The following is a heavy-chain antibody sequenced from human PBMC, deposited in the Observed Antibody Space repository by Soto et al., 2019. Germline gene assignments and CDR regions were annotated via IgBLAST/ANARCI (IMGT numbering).Heavy chain of an antibody. D-gene: IGHD5-12*01. CDR2: ISYDGSNK. V-gene: IGHV3-30*18. Sequence: QVQLVESGGGVVQPGRSLRLSCAAAGFTFSSYGMHWVRQAPGKGLEWVAVISYDGSNKYYADSVKGRFTISRDNSKNPLYLQMNSLRAEDTAVYYCAKDLDGYNLNYSYGMDVWGQGTTVTVSS. CDR3: AKDLDGYNLNYSYGMDV. CDR1: GFTFSSYG. J-gene: IGHJ6*02.